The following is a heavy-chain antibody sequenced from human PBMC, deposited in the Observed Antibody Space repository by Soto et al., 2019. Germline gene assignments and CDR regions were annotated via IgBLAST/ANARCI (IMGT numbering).Heavy chain of an antibody. CDR2: ISVDNGNT. D-gene: IGHD5-18*01. Sequence: QAQLVQSGAEVKKPGASVKVSCKASGYTFYSHSISWVRQAPGQGLEWMGRISVDNGNTKYAQKFRGRVTMTTDTSTSTVYMELRNLRSDDTAVYYCARCIQQDYYYGMDVWGQGTTVTVSS. CDR3: ARCIQQDYYYGMDV. CDR1: GYTFYSHS. J-gene: IGHJ6*02. V-gene: IGHV1-18*01.